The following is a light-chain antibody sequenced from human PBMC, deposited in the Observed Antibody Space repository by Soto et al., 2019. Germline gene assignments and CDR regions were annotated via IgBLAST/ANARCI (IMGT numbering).Light chain of an antibody. J-gene: IGKJ5*01. V-gene: IGKV3-20*01. CDR2: GAS. CDR1: QSVSSSY. CDR3: QQYGSSPRVT. Sequence: ESVFTYTSGTRSVARGERATLSCRAIQSVSSSYLAWYQQKPGQAPRLLIYGASSRATGIPDRFSGSGSGTDFTLTISRLEPEDFAVYYCQQYGSSPRVTFGQGTRLE.